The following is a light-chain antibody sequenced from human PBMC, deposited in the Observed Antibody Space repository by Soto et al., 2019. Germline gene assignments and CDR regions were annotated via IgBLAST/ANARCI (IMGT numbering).Light chain of an antibody. J-gene: IGKJ4*01. Sequence: EIVMTQSPATLSVSAGERATFSCRASQSVSSNLAWYQQKPGQAARLLMFHTSSRATGFPARFSGSGSGTEFNLTISSLQSEDFGVYYCQQYNNWPRATFGGGTKVDIK. CDR3: QQYNNWPRAT. CDR2: HTS. V-gene: IGKV3-15*01. CDR1: QSVSSN.